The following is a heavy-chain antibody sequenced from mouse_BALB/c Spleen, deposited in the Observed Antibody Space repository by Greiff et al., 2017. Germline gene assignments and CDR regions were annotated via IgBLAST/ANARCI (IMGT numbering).Heavy chain of an antibody. CDR3: AREAYNAMDY. Sequence: QVQLQQSGPGLVAPSQSLSITCTVSGFSLTSYGVHWVRQPPGKGLEWLGVIWAGGSTNYNSALMSRLSISKDNSKSQVFLKMISLQTDDTAMYYCAREAYNAMDYWGQGTSVTVSS. D-gene: IGHD6-5*01. CDR2: IWAGGST. J-gene: IGHJ4*01. CDR1: GFSLTSYG. V-gene: IGHV2-9*02.